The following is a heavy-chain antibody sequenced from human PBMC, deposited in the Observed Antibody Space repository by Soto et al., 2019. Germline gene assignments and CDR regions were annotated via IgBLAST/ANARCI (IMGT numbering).Heavy chain of an antibody. D-gene: IGHD6-13*01. CDR3: ASSAAAGTTYGMDV. J-gene: IGHJ6*02. Sequence: LSLTCTVSGGSISSSSYYWGWIRQPPGKGLEWIGSIYYSGSTYYNPSLKSRVTISVDTSKNQFSLKLSSVTAADTAVYYCASSAAAGTTYGMDVWGQGTTVTVSS. V-gene: IGHV4-39*01. CDR1: GGSISSSSYY. CDR2: IYYSGST.